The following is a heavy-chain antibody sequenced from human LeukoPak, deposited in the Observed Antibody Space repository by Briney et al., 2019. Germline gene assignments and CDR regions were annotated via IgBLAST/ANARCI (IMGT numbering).Heavy chain of an antibody. J-gene: IGHJ4*02. V-gene: IGHV3-23*01. Sequence: PGGSLRLSCAASGFTFSSYAMSWVRQAPGKGLEWVSAISGSGGSTHYADSVKGRFTISRDNSKNTLYLQMNSLRAEDTAVYYCAKGRFLEWLLTFDYWGQGTLVTVSS. CDR2: ISGSGGST. D-gene: IGHD3-3*01. CDR1: GFTFSSYA. CDR3: AKGRFLEWLLTFDY.